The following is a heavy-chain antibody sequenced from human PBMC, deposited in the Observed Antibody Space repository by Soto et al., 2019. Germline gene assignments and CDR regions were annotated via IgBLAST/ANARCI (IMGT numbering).Heavy chain of an antibody. J-gene: IGHJ6*02. CDR2: IGTAGDT. CDR3: ARNSRDFWSGYLGGMDV. Sequence: RLSCAASGFTFRSYDMHWVRQATGKGLEWVSAIGTAGDTYYPGSVKGRFTISRENAKNSLYLQMNSLRAGDTAVYYCARNSRDFWSGYLGGMDVWGQGTTVTVSS. V-gene: IGHV3-13*01. CDR1: GFTFRSYD. D-gene: IGHD3-3*01.